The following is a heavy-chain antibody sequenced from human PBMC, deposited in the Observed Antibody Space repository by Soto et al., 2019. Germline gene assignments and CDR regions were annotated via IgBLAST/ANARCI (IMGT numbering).Heavy chain of an antibody. CDR2: IKQDGSDK. J-gene: IGHJ6*02. V-gene: IGHV3-7*01. Sequence: GGSLRLSCSASGFTFSSYAMHWVRQAPGEGQGLRRGLEWVANIKQDGSDKYYVDSVKGRFTISRDNSKNTLYLQMNSLRAEDTAVYYCARDPPYYDFRLVVWGQGTTVTVSS. D-gene: IGHD3-3*01. CDR1: GFTFSSYA. CDR3: ARDPPYYDFRLVV.